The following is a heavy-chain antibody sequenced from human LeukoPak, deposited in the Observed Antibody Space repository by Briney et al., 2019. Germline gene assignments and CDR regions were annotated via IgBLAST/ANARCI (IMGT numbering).Heavy chain of an antibody. D-gene: IGHD1-26*01. J-gene: IGHJ5*02. CDR2: IYYSGST. Sequence: SETLSLTCTVSGGSISSYYWSWIRQPPGKGLEWIGYIYYSGSTNYNPSLKSRVTISVDTSNNQFSLKLSSVTAADTAVYYCARRRYSGSYSEYNWFDPWGQGTLVTVSS. V-gene: IGHV4-59*08. CDR1: GGSISSYY. CDR3: ARRRYSGSYSEYNWFDP.